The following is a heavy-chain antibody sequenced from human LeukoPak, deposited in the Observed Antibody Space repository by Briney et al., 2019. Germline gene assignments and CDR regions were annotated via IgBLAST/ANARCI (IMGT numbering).Heavy chain of an antibody. CDR3: ARDVFRGWLQLDY. V-gene: IGHV4-39*07. D-gene: IGHD5-24*01. Sequence: PSETLSLTCTVSGGSISSSSYYWGWIRQPPGKGLEWIGSIYYSGSTYYNPSPKSRVTISVDTSKNQFSLKLSSVTAADTAVYYCARDVFRGWLQLDYRGQGTLVTVSS. CDR1: GGSISSSSYY. CDR2: IYYSGST. J-gene: IGHJ4*02.